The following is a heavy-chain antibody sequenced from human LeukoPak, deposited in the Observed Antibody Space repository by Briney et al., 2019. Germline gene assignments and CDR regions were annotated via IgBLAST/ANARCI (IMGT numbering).Heavy chain of an antibody. CDR3: ARESGSIAAAGTVIDY. V-gene: IGHV4-30-2*01. Sequence: SQTLSLTCTVSGGSISSGGYYWSWIRPPPGQGLEWIGYIYHSGSSYYNPSLKSRVTISVDRSKNQFSLKLSSVTAADTAVYYCARESGSIAAAGTVIDYWGQGTLVTVSS. D-gene: IGHD6-13*01. CDR2: IYHSGSS. J-gene: IGHJ4*02. CDR1: GGSISSGGYY.